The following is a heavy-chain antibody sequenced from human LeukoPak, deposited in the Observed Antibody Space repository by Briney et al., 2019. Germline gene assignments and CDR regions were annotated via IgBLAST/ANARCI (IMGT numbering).Heavy chain of an antibody. CDR2: IYTSGST. D-gene: IGHD3-22*01. V-gene: IGHV4-61*02. CDR3: TRGSIAYYYMDV. J-gene: IGHJ6*03. CDR1: GGSINSGTYY. Sequence: SETLSLTCTVSGGSINSGTYYWTWIRQPAGKRLEWIGRIYTSGSTNYKPSLKSRVTISVDASKNQFSLKLSSVTAADTAVYYCTRGSIAYYYMDVWGKGTTVTISS.